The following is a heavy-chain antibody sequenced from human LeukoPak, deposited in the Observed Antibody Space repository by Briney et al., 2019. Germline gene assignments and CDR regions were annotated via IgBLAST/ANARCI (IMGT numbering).Heavy chain of an antibody. V-gene: IGHV4-38-2*02. CDR2: IYHSGST. D-gene: IGHD3-22*01. Sequence: KPSETLSLTCTVFGYSISSGYYWGWIRQPPGKGLEWIGSIYHSGSTYYNPSLKSRVTISVDTSKNQFSLKLSSVTAADTAVYYCARASIYYDSSGYYLYWGQGTLVTVSS. CDR3: ARASIYYDSSGYYLY. J-gene: IGHJ4*02. CDR1: GYSISSGYY.